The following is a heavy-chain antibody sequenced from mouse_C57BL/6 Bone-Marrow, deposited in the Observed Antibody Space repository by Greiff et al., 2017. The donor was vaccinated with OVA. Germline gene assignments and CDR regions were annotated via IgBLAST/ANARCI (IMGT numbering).Heavy chain of an antibody. Sequence: EVMLVESGGGLVQPGGSLSLSCAASGFTFTDYYMSWVRQPPGKALEWLGFIRNKANGYTTEYSASVKGRFTISRDNSQSILYLQMNALGAEDSATYYCARSPGGGYFDVWGTGTTVTVSS. CDR3: ARSPGGGYFDV. CDR1: GFTFTDYY. V-gene: IGHV7-3*01. CDR2: IRNKANGYTT. J-gene: IGHJ1*03.